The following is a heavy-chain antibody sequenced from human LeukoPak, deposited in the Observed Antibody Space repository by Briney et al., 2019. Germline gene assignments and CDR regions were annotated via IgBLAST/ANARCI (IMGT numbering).Heavy chain of an antibody. CDR3: ATGGYYYDSSGYYYDY. V-gene: IGHV1-24*01. D-gene: IGHD3-22*01. J-gene: IGHJ4*02. CDR2: FDPVDGEA. Sequence: ASVKVSCKVSGYTLTELSMHWVRQAPGKGLEWMGGFDPVDGEAIYAQKFQGRVTMTEDTSTDTAYMELSSLRSEDTAVYYCATGGYYYDSSGYYYDYWGQGTLVTVSS. CDR1: GYTLTELS.